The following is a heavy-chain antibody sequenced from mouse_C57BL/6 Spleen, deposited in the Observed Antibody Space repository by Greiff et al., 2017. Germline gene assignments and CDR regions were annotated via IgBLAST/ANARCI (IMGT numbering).Heavy chain of an antibody. CDR2: IDPANGDT. D-gene: IGHD1-1*01. J-gene: IGHJ2*01. CDR1: GFNIKDDY. CDR3: TLITTVLGDD. V-gene: IGHV14-4*01. Sequence: VQLQQSGAELVRPGASVKLSCTASGFNIKDDYMHWVKQRPEQGLEWIGWIDPANGDTEYASKFQGKATITADTSSNTAYLQLSSLTSEDTAVXYCTLITTVLGDDWGKGTTLTVSS.